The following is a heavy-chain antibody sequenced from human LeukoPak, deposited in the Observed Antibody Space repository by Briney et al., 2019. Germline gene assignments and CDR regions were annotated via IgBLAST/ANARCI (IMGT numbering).Heavy chain of an antibody. D-gene: IGHD3-3*01. V-gene: IGHV1-24*01. CDR2: FDPEDGET. CDR3: ATDINDDFWSGYYGFDY. Sequence: ASVKVSCKVSGYTLTELSMHWVRQAPGKALEWMGGFDPEDGETIYAQKVQGRVTMTEVTSTDTAYMELSSLRSEDTAVYYCATDINDDFWSGYYGFDYWGQGTLVTVSS. CDR1: GYTLTELS. J-gene: IGHJ4*02.